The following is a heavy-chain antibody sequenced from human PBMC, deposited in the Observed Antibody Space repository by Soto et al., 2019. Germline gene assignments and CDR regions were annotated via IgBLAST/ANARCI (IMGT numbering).Heavy chain of an antibody. CDR2: IFANGHT. J-gene: IGHJ5*02. V-gene: IGHV4-4*07. D-gene: IGHD6-13*01. CDR1: GGSISEKY. Sequence: LPETLSLTCIVSGGSISEKYWNWVRQPPGKGLEWIGLIFANGHTDYNPSLKSRVTMSVDASKNQFSLRLTSMTAADTAVYYCVASLAASGLNWLDPWGRGTLVTVSS. CDR3: VASLAASGLNWLDP.